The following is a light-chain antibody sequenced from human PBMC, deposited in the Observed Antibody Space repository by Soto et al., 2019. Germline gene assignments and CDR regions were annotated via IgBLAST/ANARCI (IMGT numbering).Light chain of an antibody. CDR2: DAS. J-gene: IGKJ5*01. V-gene: IGKV3-20*01. CDR3: QQYGGSSPIT. Sequence: EIVLTQAPATLSLSPGERATLECRASQSVSSYLAWYQQKPGQAPRLLIYDASNRATGIPARFSGSGSGTDVTLTISRVDPEDFAVYYCQQYGGSSPITFGQGTRLEIK. CDR1: QSVSSY.